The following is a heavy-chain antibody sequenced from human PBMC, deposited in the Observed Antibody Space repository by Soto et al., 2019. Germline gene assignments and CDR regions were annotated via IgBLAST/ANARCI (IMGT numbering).Heavy chain of an antibody. Sequence: GGSLRLSCAASGFTVSSNFMSWVRQAPGKGLEWVSVIYSGGSTDYADSVKGRFTISRDNSKNTVYLQMNSLRAEDTAVYYCAKDGGSGWYGSLGGMDVWGQGTTVTVSS. J-gene: IGHJ6*02. CDR3: AKDGGSGWYGSLGGMDV. CDR2: IYSGGST. CDR1: GFTVSSNF. D-gene: IGHD6-19*01. V-gene: IGHV3-53*05.